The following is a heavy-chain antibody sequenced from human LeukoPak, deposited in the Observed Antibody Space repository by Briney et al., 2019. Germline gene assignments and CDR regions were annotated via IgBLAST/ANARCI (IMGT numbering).Heavy chain of an antibody. CDR3: ACSSLYNWYFDL. D-gene: IGHD6-19*01. CDR1: GGSISSYY. J-gene: IGHJ2*01. CDR2: IYYSGST. V-gene: IGHV4-59*01. Sequence: SETVSLTCTVSGGSISSYYWSWIRQPPGKGLEWIGYIYYSGSTNYNPSLKSRVTISVDTSKNQFSLKLSSVTAADTAVYYCACSSLYNWYFDLCGRGTLVTVSS.